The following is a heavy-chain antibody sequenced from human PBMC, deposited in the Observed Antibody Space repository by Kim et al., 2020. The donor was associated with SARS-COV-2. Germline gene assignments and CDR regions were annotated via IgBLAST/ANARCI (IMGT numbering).Heavy chain of an antibody. D-gene: IGHD1-26*01. CDR3: AREGYSGSYYDFDY. V-gene: IGHV3-11*06. J-gene: IGHJ4*02. Sequence: ADSVKGRFTISRDNAKNSLYLQMNSLRAEDTAVYYCAREGYSGSYYDFDYWGQGTLVTVSS.